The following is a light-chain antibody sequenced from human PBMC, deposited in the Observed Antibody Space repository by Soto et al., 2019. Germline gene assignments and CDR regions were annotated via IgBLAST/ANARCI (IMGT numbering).Light chain of an antibody. V-gene: IGKV3-20*01. CDR2: AAS. CDR3: QQYGSSSWT. CDR1: QSVSSSY. Sequence: EIVLTQSPGTLSSSPGERATLSCRASQSVSSSYLAWYQQKPGQAPRLLIYAASSSATGIPDRFSGSGSGTDFALTISRLEPEDFAVYYCQQYGSSSWTFGQGTRVEI. J-gene: IGKJ1*01.